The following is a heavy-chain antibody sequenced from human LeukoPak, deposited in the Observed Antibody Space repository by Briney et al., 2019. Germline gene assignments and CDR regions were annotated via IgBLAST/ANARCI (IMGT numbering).Heavy chain of an antibody. V-gene: IGHV3-30*18. CDR2: ISYDGSNK. CDR1: GFTLSTYG. J-gene: IGHJ3*02. D-gene: IGHD1-26*01. Sequence: PGRSLRLSCAASGFTLSTYGMHWVRQAPGKGLEWVAVISYDGSNKYYADSVKGRFTISRDNSKNTLYLQMNSLRAEDTAVYYWPKEGGGTGLDAFDIWGQGTRVTVSS. CDR3: PKEGGGTGLDAFDI.